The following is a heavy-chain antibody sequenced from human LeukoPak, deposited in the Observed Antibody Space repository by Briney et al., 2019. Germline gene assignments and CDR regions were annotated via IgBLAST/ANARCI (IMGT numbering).Heavy chain of an antibody. Sequence: GRSLRLSCAASGFTFDDYAMPWVRQAPGKGLEWVSGISWNSGSIGYADSVKGRFTISRDNAKNSLYLQMNSLRAEDTALYYCAKEAMIVVGDAFDIWGQGTMVTVSS. D-gene: IGHD3-22*01. CDR1: GFTFDDYA. CDR3: AKEAMIVVGDAFDI. CDR2: ISWNSGSI. J-gene: IGHJ3*02. V-gene: IGHV3-9*01.